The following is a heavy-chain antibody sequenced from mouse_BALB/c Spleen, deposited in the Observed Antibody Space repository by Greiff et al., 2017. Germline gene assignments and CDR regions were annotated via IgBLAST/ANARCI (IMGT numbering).Heavy chain of an antibody. CDR2: ISCYNGAT. V-gene: IGHV1S34*01. D-gene: IGHD1-1*01. CDR1: GYSFTGYY. CDR3: ARSIMDYYGSRSAMDY. Sequence: LVKTGASVKISCKASGYSFTGYYMHWVKQSHGKSLEWIGYISCYNGATSYNQKFKGKATFTVDTSSSTAYMQFNSLTSEDSAVYYCARSIMDYYGSRSAMDYWGQGTSVTVSS. J-gene: IGHJ4*01.